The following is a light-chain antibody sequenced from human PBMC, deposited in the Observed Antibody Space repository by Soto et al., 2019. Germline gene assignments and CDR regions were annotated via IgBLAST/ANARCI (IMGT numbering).Light chain of an antibody. J-gene: IGLJ1*01. V-gene: IGLV2-8*01. CDR3: NSYAGSNTYV. CDR1: KNDIGVYDF. CDR2: EVV. Sequence: QSVLTQPPSASGSPGQSVTISCTGTKNDIGVYDFVSWYQHHPGKAPRLTFYEVVQRPSGAPDRFSGSKSDNTASLTVSGLQAADEADYFCNSYAGSNTYVFGSGTTVTVL.